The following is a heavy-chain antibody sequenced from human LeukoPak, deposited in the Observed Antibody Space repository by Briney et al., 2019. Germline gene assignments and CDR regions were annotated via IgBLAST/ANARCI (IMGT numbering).Heavy chain of an antibody. V-gene: IGHV1-18*04. Sequence: GASVKVSCKASGYTFTSYYMHWVRQAPGQGLEWMGWVSAYNGNTKYAQKFQGRVTMTTDTSTRTAYMELRSLRSDDTAVYYCARDAFTVTTPLDIWGQGTMVTVSS. CDR3: ARDAFTVTTPLDI. CDR1: GYTFTSYY. D-gene: IGHD4-17*01. CDR2: VSAYNGNT. J-gene: IGHJ3*02.